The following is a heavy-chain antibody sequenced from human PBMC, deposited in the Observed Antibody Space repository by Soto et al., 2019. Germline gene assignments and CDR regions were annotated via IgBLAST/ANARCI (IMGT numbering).Heavy chain of an antibody. J-gene: IGHJ6*02. CDR1: GYTFSDYF. D-gene: IGHD1-26*01. Sequence: ASVKVSCKASGYTFSDYFIQWLRQAPGQGLEWVAWINPKTAATNYAKKFQDRVTLTSDTSFSTAYLELTRLRPDDTAVYYCERIKWGLDYYSGMDVWGQGTAVTVSS. CDR2: INPKTAAT. V-gene: IGHV1-2*02. CDR3: ERIKWGLDYYSGMDV.